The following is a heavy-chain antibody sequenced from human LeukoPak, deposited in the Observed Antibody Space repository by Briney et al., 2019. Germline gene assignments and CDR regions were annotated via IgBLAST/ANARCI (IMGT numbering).Heavy chain of an antibody. D-gene: IGHD2-15*01. V-gene: IGHV1-24*01. CDR1: GYTLTELS. Sequence: ASVKVSCKVSGYTLTELSMHWVRQAPGKGLEWMGGFDPEDGETIYAQKFQGRVTMTEDTSTDTAYMELSSLRSEDTAVYYCARDRHCSGGSCYGFYYYYYMDVWGKGTTVTISS. CDR3: ARDRHCSGGSCYGFYYYYYMDV. J-gene: IGHJ6*03. CDR2: FDPEDGET.